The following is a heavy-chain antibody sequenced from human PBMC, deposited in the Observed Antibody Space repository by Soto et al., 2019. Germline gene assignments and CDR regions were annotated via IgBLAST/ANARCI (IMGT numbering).Heavy chain of an antibody. D-gene: IGHD1-7*01. V-gene: IGHV4-31*03. J-gene: IGHJ4*02. Sequence: SETLSLTCTVSGGSISSGGYYWSWIRQHPGKGLEWIGYIYYSGSTYYNPSLKSRVTISVDTSKNQFSLKLSSVTAADTAVYYCARELDQLELRRGWNYFDYWGQGTLVTVSS. CDR2: IYYSGST. CDR3: ARELDQLELRRGWNYFDY. CDR1: GGSISSGGYY.